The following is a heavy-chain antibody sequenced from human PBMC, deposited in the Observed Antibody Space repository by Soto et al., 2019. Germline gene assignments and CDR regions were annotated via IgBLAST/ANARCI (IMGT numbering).Heavy chain of an antibody. Sequence: PGGSLRLSCAASGFTFSSYAMHWVRQAPGKGLEWVAVISYDGSNKYYADSVKGRFTISRDNSKNTLYLQMNSLRAEDTAVYYCARDGAFYYYDSSGYSLGPYYYYYGMDVWGQETTVTVSS. V-gene: IGHV3-30-3*01. D-gene: IGHD3-22*01. J-gene: IGHJ6*02. CDR3: ARDGAFYYYDSSGYSLGPYYYYYGMDV. CDR1: GFTFSSYA. CDR2: ISYDGSNK.